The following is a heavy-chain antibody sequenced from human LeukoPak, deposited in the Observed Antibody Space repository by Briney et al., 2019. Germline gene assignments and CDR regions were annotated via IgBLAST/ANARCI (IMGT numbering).Heavy chain of an antibody. D-gene: IGHD3-3*01. J-gene: IGHJ3*02. CDR1: GCTFSSNW. CDR2: IKKDGSEK. V-gene: IGHV3-7*03. CDR3: VLHIRTLPAYYDFWSGYNDAFDI. Sequence: GGSLSLSCAASGCTFSSNWMSWVRKAPGKGQGLVANIKKDGSEKYYVDSVKGRFAISRDNAKNSLYLQMNSLRAEDTAVYYCVLHIRTLPAYYDFWSGYNDAFDIWGQGTMVTVSS.